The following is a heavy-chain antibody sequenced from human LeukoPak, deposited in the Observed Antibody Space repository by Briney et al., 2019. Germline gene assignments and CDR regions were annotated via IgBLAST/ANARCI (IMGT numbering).Heavy chain of an antibody. J-gene: IGHJ4*02. CDR1: GYTFTGYY. V-gene: IGHV1-46*01. CDR3: ARGVSTMIVVATPEY. Sequence: ASVKVSCKASGYTFTGYYMHWVRQAPGQGLEWMGIINPSGGSTTYAQKFQGRVTMTRDMSTSTVYMELSSLRSEDTAVYYCARGVSTMIVVATPEYWGQGTLVTVSS. CDR2: INPSGGST. D-gene: IGHD3-22*01.